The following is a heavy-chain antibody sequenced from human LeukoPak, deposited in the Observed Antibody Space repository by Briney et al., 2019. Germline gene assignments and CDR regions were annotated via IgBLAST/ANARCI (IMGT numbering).Heavy chain of an antibody. V-gene: IGHV3-53*04. J-gene: IGHJ3*02. CDR2: IYSGDST. D-gene: IGHD3-10*01. CDR1: GFTVSSNY. Sequence: LGGSLRLSCAASGFTVSSNYMSWVRQAPGKGLEWVSVIYSGDSTYYADSVKGRFTISRHNSKNTLYLQMNSLRAEDTAVYYCARSVWLGPSHAFDIWGQGTMVTASS. CDR3: ARSVWLGPSHAFDI.